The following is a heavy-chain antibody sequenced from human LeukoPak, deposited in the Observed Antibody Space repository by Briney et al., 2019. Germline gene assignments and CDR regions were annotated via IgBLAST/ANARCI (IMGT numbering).Heavy chain of an antibody. J-gene: IGHJ5*02. D-gene: IGHD6-13*01. V-gene: IGHV4-4*07. Sequence: NPSETLSLTCTVSGGSIGHYYWTWIRQPAGKGLEWIGRIYTSGSTRCNPSLKSRVTMSVDTSQNQFSLKLGSVTAADTAVYYCARDLIAAAGTPWWFDPWGQGTLVTVSS. CDR2: IYTSGST. CDR3: ARDLIAAAGTPWWFDP. CDR1: GGSIGHYY.